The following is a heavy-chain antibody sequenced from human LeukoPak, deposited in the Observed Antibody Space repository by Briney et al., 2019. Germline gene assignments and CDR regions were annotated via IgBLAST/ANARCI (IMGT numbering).Heavy chain of an antibody. D-gene: IGHD5-12*01. J-gene: IGHJ4*02. Sequence: SETLSLTCTVSGYSISSGYYWGWIRQPPGKGLEWIGSIYHSGSTYYNPSLKSRVTISVDTSKNQFSLKLSSVTAADTAVYYCARKGWLRLRYDYWGQGTLVTVSS. CDR3: ARKGWLRLRYDY. CDR1: GYSISSGYY. CDR2: IYHSGST. V-gene: IGHV4-38-2*02.